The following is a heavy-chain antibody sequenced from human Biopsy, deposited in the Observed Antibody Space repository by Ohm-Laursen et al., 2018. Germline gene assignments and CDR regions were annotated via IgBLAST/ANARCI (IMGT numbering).Heavy chain of an antibody. Sequence: SSVKVSCKASSYTFTDYNIHWMRQAPGQGLEWLGYINCKTGATNYAQKFQGTVTMTWDTSISTAYLALGSLRSADTAIYYCARDPLNGHKHFDYWGQGSLVTVSS. CDR1: SYTFTDYN. V-gene: IGHV1-2*02. CDR3: ARDPLNGHKHFDY. CDR2: INCKTGAT. J-gene: IGHJ4*02. D-gene: IGHD2-8*01.